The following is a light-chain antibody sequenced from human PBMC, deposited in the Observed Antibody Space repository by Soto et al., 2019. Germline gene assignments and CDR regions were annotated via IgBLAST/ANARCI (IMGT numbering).Light chain of an antibody. CDR1: RSDVGGYNY. CDR3: SSYAGSDDLK. J-gene: IGLJ3*02. Sequence: QSALTQPPSASGSPGQSVAISCTGTRSDVGGYNYVSWYQQHPGTAPKLMIYEVNKRPSGVPDRFAGSKSGNTASLTVSGLQAEDEADYYCSSYAGSDDLKFGGGTKLTVL. CDR2: EVN. V-gene: IGLV2-8*01.